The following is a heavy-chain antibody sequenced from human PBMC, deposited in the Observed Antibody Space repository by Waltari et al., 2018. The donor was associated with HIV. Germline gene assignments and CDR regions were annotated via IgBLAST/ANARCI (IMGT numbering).Heavy chain of an antibody. CDR2: IYMGGIT. D-gene: IGHD6-13*01. CDR3: ARDWAHSSSWSRYYYHGMDV. CDR1: GFTVSSNY. J-gene: IGHJ6*02. Sequence: EVQLVESGGGLVQPGGSLRLSCAASGFTVSSNYMSWVRTAPGKGVGWFSVIYMGGITYDADSVEVKFTISRDNSKNTLYLQMNSLRAEDTAVYYCARDWAHSSSWSRYYYHGMDVWGQGTTVTVSS. V-gene: IGHV3-66*01.